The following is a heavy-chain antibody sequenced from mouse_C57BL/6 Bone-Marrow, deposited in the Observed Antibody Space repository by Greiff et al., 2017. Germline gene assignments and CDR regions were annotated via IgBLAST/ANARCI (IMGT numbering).Heavy chain of an antibody. J-gene: IGHJ1*03. CDR3: AREGFYYYGSSYWYFDV. Sequence: QVQLQQPGAELVKPGASVKLSCKASGYTFTSYWMHWVKQRPGRGLEWIGRIDPNSGGTKYNEKFKSKATLTVDKPSSTAYMQRSSLTSEDSAVDYCAREGFYYYGSSYWYFDVWGTGTTVTVSS. V-gene: IGHV1-72*01. CDR1: GYTFTSYW. CDR2: IDPNSGGT. D-gene: IGHD1-1*01.